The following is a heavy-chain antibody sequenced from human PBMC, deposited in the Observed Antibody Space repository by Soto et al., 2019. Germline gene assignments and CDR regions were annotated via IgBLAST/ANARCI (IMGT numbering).Heavy chain of an antibody. CDR2: ISAYNGNT. CDR3: ARDMGYSSGWLGGYYYYGMDV. V-gene: IGHV1-18*01. J-gene: IGHJ6*02. CDR1: GYTFTSYG. Sequence: GASVKVSCKASGYTFTSYGISWVRQAPGQGLEWMGWISAYNGNTNYAQKLQGRVTMTTDTSTSTAYMELRSLRSDDTAVYYCARDMGYSSGWLGGYYYYGMDVWGQGTTVTVSS. D-gene: IGHD6-19*01.